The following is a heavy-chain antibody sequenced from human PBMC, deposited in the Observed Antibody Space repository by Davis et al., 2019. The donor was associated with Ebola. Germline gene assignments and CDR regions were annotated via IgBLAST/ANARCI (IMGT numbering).Heavy chain of an antibody. V-gene: IGHV3-74*01. D-gene: IGHD2/OR15-2a*01. CDR1: GFSFSRYW. Sequence: GESLKISCAASGFSFSRYWMHWVRQAPGKGLVWVSRIKSDGTTISYADSVKGRFTISRDNAKNMLYLQMNSLRVEDTAVYYCTRGDVVMDSYGMDVWGQGTTVTVSS. CDR3: TRGDVVMDSYGMDV. CDR2: IKSDGTTI. J-gene: IGHJ6*02.